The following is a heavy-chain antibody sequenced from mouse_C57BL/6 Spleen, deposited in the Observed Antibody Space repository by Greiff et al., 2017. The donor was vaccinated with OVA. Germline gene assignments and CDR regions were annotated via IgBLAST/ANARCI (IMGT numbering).Heavy chain of an antibody. D-gene: IGHD1-1*01. CDR3: ARAEDYYGPWFAY. CDR1: GYTFTSYW. J-gene: IGHJ3*01. Sequence: VQLQQPGTELVKPGASVKLSCKASGYTFTSYWMHWVKQRPGQGLEWIGNINPSNGGTNYNEKFKSKATLTVDKSSSTAYMQLSSLTSEDAAVYYCARAEDYYGPWFAYWGQGTLVTVSA. CDR2: INPSNGGT. V-gene: IGHV1-53*01.